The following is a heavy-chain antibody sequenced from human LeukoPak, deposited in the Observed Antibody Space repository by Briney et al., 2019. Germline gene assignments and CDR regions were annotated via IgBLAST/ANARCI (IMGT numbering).Heavy chain of an antibody. V-gene: IGHV3-74*01. CDR2: INTDGRST. CDR3: ARGNDFHMDV. CDR1: VFTFSSYW. Sequence: GGSLRLSCAASVFTFSSYWMHWVRQAPGKGLVWVSRINTDGRSTTYADSVKGRFIISRDNAKNTLYLQMNSLSAEDTAVYYCARGNDFHMDVWGQGTTVTVTS. J-gene: IGHJ6*02. D-gene: IGHD1-1*01.